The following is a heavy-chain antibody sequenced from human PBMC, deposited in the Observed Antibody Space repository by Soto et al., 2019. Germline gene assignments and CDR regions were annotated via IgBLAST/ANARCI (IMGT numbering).Heavy chain of an antibody. J-gene: IGHJ5*02. CDR3: ARGGTYSRLIIGDWFDP. CDR2: ISHSGST. Sequence: QVQLQESGPGLVKPSETLSLTCGVSGGSISNNYWSWIRQPPRKGLEWIGYISHSGSTNYNPSLKSRVTISVDTSKKQFSLKLNSVTAADTAMYYCARGGTYSRLIIGDWFDPWGQGTLVTVAS. V-gene: IGHV4-59*01. D-gene: IGHD6-13*01. CDR1: GGSISNNY.